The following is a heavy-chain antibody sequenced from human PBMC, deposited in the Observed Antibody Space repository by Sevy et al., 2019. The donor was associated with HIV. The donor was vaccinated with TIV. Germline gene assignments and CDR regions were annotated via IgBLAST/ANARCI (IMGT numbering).Heavy chain of an antibody. D-gene: IGHD6-13*01. CDR2: ISWKSGSI. V-gene: IGHV3-9*01. CDR1: GFTFDDYA. CDR3: AKEVYGGIAAAGTGEFDP. J-gene: IGHJ5*02. Sequence: SLKISCAASGFTFDDYAMHWVRQAPGKGLERVSGISWKSGSIGYADSVKGRFTISRDNAKNSLYLQMNSLRADDTALYYCAKEVYGGIAAAGTGEFDPWGQGTLVTVSS.